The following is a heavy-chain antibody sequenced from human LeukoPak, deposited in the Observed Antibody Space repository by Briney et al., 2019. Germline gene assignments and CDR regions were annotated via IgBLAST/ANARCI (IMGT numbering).Heavy chain of an antibody. Sequence: PGGSLRLSCAASGFPFDDYGMTWVRQAPGKGLEWVSSITPRGDYIYYADSLKGRFTISRDNAKNSLYLQMSSLRAEDTAVYYCVRHRTASDYWGQGALVTVSS. CDR1: GFPFDDYG. D-gene: IGHD1-1*01. V-gene: IGHV3-21*01. CDR3: VRHRTASDY. J-gene: IGHJ4*02. CDR2: ITPRGDYI.